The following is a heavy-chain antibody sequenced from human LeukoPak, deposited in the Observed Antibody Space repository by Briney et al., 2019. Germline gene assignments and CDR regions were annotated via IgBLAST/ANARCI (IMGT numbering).Heavy chain of an antibody. Sequence: ASVKVSCKASGGTFSSYAISWVRQAPGQGLEWMGGIIPIFGTANYAQKFQGRVTITADESTSTAYMELSSLRSEDTAVYYCATELYGYRLPTYGYWGQGTLVTVSS. CDR1: GGTFSSYA. J-gene: IGHJ4*02. CDR3: ATELYGYRLPTYGY. V-gene: IGHV1-69*13. D-gene: IGHD5-18*01. CDR2: IIPIFGTA.